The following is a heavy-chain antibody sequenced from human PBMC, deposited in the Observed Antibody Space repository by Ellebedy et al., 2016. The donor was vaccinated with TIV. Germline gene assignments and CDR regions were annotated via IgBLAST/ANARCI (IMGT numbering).Heavy chain of an antibody. V-gene: IGHV1-8*02. Sequence: AASVKVSCKASGYAFTSYGINWVRQVTGQGLEWMGWMNPNSGNTGYAQKFQGRVTMTRNTSITTAYMELSSLRSEDTTVYYCARGGHYYDSSGYLNMAFDIWGQGTMVTVSS. CDR1: GYAFTSYG. D-gene: IGHD3-22*01. J-gene: IGHJ3*02. CDR2: MNPNSGNT. CDR3: ARGGHYYDSSGYLNMAFDI.